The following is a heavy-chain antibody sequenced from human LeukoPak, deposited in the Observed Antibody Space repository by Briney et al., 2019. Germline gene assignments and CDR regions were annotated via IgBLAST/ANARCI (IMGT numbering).Heavy chain of an antibody. D-gene: IGHD1-7*01. CDR3: AKDFITGTTTSAY. Sequence: QTGGSLRLSCAASGFTFSSYAMSWVRQAPGKGLEWVSSISNSAGSTFYADSVKGRFTISRDNSKNTLSLQMSSLRAEDTAVYYCAKDFITGTTTSAYWGQGTLVTVSS. CDR2: ISNSAGST. CDR1: GFTFSSYA. V-gene: IGHV3-23*01. J-gene: IGHJ4*02.